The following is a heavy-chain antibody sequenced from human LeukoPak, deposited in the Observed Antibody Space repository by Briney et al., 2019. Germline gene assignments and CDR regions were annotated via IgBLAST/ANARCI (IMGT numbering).Heavy chain of an antibody. Sequence: GGSLRLSCAASGFTFSNYWMHWVRQAPGKGLVWVSRISSDESITSYADSVKGRFTISRDNAKNTLFLQMNGLRAEDTAVYYCARASIVGATDYWGQGTLVTVSS. CDR3: ARASIVGATDY. CDR1: GFTFSNYW. V-gene: IGHV3-74*01. D-gene: IGHD1-26*01. CDR2: ISSDESIT. J-gene: IGHJ4*02.